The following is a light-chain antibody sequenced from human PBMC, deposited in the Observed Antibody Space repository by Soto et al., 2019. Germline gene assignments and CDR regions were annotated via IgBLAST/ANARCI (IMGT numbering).Light chain of an antibody. CDR3: SSYTSSSTEV. J-gene: IGLJ1*01. Sequence: QSVLIQPASVSGSPGQSITISCTGTSSDVGGYNYVSWYQQHPGKAPKLMIYDVSNRPSGVSNRFSGSKSGNTASLTISGLQAEDEADYYCSSYTSSSTEVFGTGTKLTVL. CDR1: SSDVGGYNY. CDR2: DVS. V-gene: IGLV2-14*01.